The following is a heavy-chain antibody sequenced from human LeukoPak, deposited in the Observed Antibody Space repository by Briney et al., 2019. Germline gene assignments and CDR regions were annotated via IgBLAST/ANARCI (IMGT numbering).Heavy chain of an antibody. CDR3: AKDEYDILTGYDY. Sequence: PGGSLRLSCAASGFTFDDYAMHWVRHAPGKGLEWVSGISWNSGSIGYADSVKGRFTISRDNAKNSLYLQMNSLRAEDTALYYCAKDEYDILTGYDYWGQGTLVTVSS. CDR2: ISWNSGSI. CDR1: GFTFDDYA. V-gene: IGHV3-9*01. D-gene: IGHD3-9*01. J-gene: IGHJ4*02.